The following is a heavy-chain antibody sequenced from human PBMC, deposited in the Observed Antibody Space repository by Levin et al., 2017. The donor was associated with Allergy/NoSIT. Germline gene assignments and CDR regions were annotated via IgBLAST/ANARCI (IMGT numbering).Heavy chain of an antibody. CDR1: GGSISSYY. J-gene: IGHJ3*02. D-gene: IGHD2-15*01. CDR3: ASGCRCGSCYGDAFDI. Sequence: SQTLSLTCTVSGGSISSYYWSWIRQPPGKGLEWIGYIYYSGSTNYNPSLKSRVTISVDTSKNQFSLKLSSVTAADTAVYYCASGCRCGSCYGDAFDIWGQGTMVTVSS. CDR2: IYYSGST. V-gene: IGHV4-59*01.